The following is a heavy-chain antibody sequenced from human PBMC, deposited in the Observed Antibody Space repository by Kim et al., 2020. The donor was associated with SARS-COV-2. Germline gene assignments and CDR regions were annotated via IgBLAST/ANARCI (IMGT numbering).Heavy chain of an antibody. Sequence: ASVKVSCKASGYTLSSFCISWVRQAPGQGLEWMGWHSASNGDTNYAQKFQGRVTMTTDTSTSTAYMELGSLTSDDTAVYYCARGCCGWLASTFVYWGQGT. CDR2: HSASNGDT. CDR1: GYTLSSFC. D-gene: IGHD3-22*01. CDR3: ARGCCGWLASTFVY. J-gene: IGHJ1*01. V-gene: IGHV1-18*04.